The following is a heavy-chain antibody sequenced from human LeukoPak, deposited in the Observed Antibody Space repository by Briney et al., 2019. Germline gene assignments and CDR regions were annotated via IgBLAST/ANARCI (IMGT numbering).Heavy chain of an antibody. Sequence: PSQTLSLTCAVSGGSISSYYWSWIRQPPGKGLEWIGRIYTSGSTNYNPSLKSRVTMSVDTSKNQFSLKLSSVTAADTAVYYCARVSLGTLRDGYNFFDYWGQGTLVTVS. CDR2: IYTSGST. CDR3: ARVSLGTLRDGYNFFDY. J-gene: IGHJ4*02. CDR1: GGSISSYY. D-gene: IGHD5-24*01. V-gene: IGHV4-4*07.